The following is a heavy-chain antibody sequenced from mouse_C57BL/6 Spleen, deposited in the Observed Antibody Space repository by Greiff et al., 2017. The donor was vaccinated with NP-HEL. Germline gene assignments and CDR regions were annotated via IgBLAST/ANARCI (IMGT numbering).Heavy chain of an antibody. J-gene: IGHJ2*01. CDR1: GYTFTSYW. CDR3: ARLTTVLDY. Sequence: QVQLQQPGAELVRPGSSVKLSCKASGYTFTSYWMHWVKQRPIQGLEWIGNIDPSDSETHYNQKFKDKDTLTVDKSSSTAYMQLSSLTSEDSAVYYCARLTTVLDYWGQGTTLTVSS. D-gene: IGHD1-1*01. V-gene: IGHV1-52*01. CDR2: IDPSDSET.